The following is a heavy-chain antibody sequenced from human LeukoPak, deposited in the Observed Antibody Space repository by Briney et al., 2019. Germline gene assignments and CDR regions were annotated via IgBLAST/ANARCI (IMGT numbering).Heavy chain of an antibody. J-gene: IGHJ4*02. V-gene: IGHV3-21*01. CDR1: GFTFSSYA. Sequence: GWAVPLSCAGSGFTFSSYALSWLRQAPGKGVDWVSSINSSSSYIYYADSVKGRFTISRDNAKNSLYLQMKSLRAEDTAVYYCARDGGTRLKYSYGYGDYWGQGTLVTVSS. CDR2: INSSSSYI. D-gene: IGHD5-18*01. CDR3: ARDGGTRLKYSYGYGDY.